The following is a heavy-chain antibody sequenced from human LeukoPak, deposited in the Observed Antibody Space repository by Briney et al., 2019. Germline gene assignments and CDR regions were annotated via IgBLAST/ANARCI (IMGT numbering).Heavy chain of an antibody. CDR2: ISAYNGNT. CDR3: ARGGFGELFHDDAFDI. V-gene: IGHV1-18*01. Sequence: GASVRVSCKXSGYTFTSYGISSGRQSAGQGLEGRGWISAYNGNTNYAQKLHGRVTITTHTSTSTAYKELRSLRSDDTAVYYCARGGFGELFHDDAFDIWGQGTMVTVSS. D-gene: IGHD3-10*01. J-gene: IGHJ3*02. CDR1: GYTFTSYG.